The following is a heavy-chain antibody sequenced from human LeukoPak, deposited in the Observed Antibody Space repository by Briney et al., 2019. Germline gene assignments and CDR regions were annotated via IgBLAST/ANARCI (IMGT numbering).Heavy chain of an antibody. V-gene: IGHV1-2*02. D-gene: IGHD3/OR15-3a*01. CDR3: ARGLSSRRDY. Sequence: GASVKVSCKASGYTFTGYYIHWVRQAPGQGLEWMGWINPNSGGTNYAQRFQGRITMTRNTSISTAYMELSSLRSEDTAVYYCARGLSSRRDYWGQGTLVTVSS. J-gene: IGHJ4*02. CDR1: GYTFTGYY. CDR2: INPNSGGT.